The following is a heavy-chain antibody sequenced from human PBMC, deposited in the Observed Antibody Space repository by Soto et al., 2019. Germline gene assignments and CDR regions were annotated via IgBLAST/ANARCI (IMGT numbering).Heavy chain of an antibody. CDR1: DGSFSGFY. D-gene: IGHD4-4*01. Sequence: QVQLQQWGAGLLKPSETLSLTCAVYDGSFSGFYWSWIRQPPGKGLEWIGEINHIGITNYNPSLKSRVTISVDTCKNQFSLKLNSMTAADPAVYYCARGYAVNWHTPHYWGQGTLVTVSS. V-gene: IGHV4-34*01. J-gene: IGHJ4*02. CDR2: INHIGIT. CDR3: ARGYAVNWHTPHY.